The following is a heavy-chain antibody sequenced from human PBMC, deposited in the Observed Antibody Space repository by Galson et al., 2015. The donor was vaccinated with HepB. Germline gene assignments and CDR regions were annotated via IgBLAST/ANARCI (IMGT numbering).Heavy chain of an antibody. V-gene: IGHV4-61*01. CDR2: IYYSGST. CDR3: ARDAFFVYDFWSGYFDYYYYMDV. Sequence: ETLSLTCTVSGGSVSSGSYYWSWIRQPPGKGLEWIGYIYYSGSTNYNPSLKSRVTISVDTSKNQFSLKLSSVTAADTAVYYCARDAFFVYDFWSGYFDYYYYMDVWGKGTTVTVSS. D-gene: IGHD3-3*01. J-gene: IGHJ6*03. CDR1: GGSVSSGSYY.